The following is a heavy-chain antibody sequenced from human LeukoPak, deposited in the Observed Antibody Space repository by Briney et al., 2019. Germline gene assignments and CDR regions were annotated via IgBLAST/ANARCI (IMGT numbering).Heavy chain of an antibody. J-gene: IGHJ4*02. V-gene: IGHV4-39*01. CDR3: ARRCRSAIYPRLSCFDS. Sequence: SETLSLTCTVSGGSLSSSSYYWGWIRQPPGKGIEWIGSIYYSGSTYYNPSLKSRVTISADTSKTQFSLNLSSVTAADTAVYSCARRCRSAIYPRLSCFDSWGQGTLVTVSP. CDR2: IYYSGST. CDR1: GGSLSSSSYY. D-gene: IGHD2-2*01.